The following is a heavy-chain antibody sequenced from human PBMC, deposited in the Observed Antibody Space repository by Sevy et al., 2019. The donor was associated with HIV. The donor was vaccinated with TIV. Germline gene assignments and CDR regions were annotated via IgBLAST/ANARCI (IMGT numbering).Heavy chain of an antibody. CDR3: AREDIVLGEDNYYGIDI. CDR2: ISYDGSNK. CDR1: GFTFSNYA. D-gene: IGHD2-15*01. Sequence: GGSLRLSCAASGFTFSNYAMHWVRQAPGKGLEWVAVISYDGSNKYYADSVQGRFTISRDNSKNTLYLQMNSLRAEDTAVYYCAREDIVLGEDNYYGIDIWGQGTTVTVSS. J-gene: IGHJ6*02. V-gene: IGHV3-30*14.